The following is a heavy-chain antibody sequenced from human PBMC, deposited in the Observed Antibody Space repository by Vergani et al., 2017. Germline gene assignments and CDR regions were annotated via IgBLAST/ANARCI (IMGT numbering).Heavy chain of an antibody. CDR2: IYHSGST. CDR3: ARFSPLYCSSTGCYPGY. Sequence: QVQLQESGPGLVKPSETLSLTCAVSGYSISSGYYWGWIRQPPGKGLEWIGSIYHSGSTYYNPSLTSRVTISVDTSKNQFSLKLSSVTAADTAVYYCARFSPLYCSSTGCYPGYWGQGTLVTVSS. D-gene: IGHD2-2*01. J-gene: IGHJ4*02. V-gene: IGHV4-38-2*01. CDR1: GYSISSGYY.